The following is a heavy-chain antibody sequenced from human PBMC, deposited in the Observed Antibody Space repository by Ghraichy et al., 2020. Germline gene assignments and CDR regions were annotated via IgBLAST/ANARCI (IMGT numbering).Heavy chain of an antibody. J-gene: IGHJ5*02. V-gene: IGHV4-39*01. Sequence: SETLSLTCTVSGDSISSSNYYWGWIRQPPGKGLEWVGSICYSVATYYNPSVKSRVIISVDTSKNQFSLKLNSTTAADTAVYYCARHARYHSGGDWFDPWGRGTLVTVSS. D-gene: IGHD3-10*01. CDR2: ICYSVAT. CDR1: GDSISSSNYY. CDR3: ARHARYHSGGDWFDP.